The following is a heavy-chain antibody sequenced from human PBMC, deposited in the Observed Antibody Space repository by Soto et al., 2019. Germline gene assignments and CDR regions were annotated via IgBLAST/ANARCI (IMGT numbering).Heavy chain of an antibody. V-gene: IGHV3-33*01. D-gene: IGHD3-9*01. CDR2: IWYDGSNK. J-gene: IGHJ6*02. CDR1: GFTFSSYG. Sequence: QVQLVESGGGVVQPGRSLRLSCAASGFTFSSYGMHWVRQAPGKGLEWVAVIWYDGSNKYYADSVKGRFTISRDNSKNTLYLQMNSLRAEDTAVYYCARDPSYISAYGMDVWGQGTMVTVSS. CDR3: ARDPSYISAYGMDV.